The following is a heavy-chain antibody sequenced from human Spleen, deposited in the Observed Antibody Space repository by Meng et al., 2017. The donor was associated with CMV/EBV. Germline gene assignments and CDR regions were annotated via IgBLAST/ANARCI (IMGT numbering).Heavy chain of an antibody. CDR1: GGSISRGSYY. CDR3: ARVTMVRGVDY. Sequence: VQLQESGPGLVKPSQTLSPTFTVSGGSISRGSYYWSWIRQPAGKGLEWIGRIYTSGSTNYNPSLKSRVTISVDTSKNQFSLKLSSVTAADTAVYYCARVTMVRGVDYWGQGTLVTVSS. J-gene: IGHJ4*02. CDR2: IYTSGST. V-gene: IGHV4-61*02. D-gene: IGHD3-10*01.